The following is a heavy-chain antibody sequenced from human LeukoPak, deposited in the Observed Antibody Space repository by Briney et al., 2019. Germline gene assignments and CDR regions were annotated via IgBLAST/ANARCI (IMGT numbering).Heavy chain of an antibody. CDR1: GGSISSYY. CDR3: ARDLGAYCGGDCYPGWFDY. Sequence: SETLSLTCTVSGGSISSYYWSWIRQPPGKGLEWIGYIYYSGSTNYNPSLKSRVTISVDTSKNQFSLKLSSVTAADTAVYYCARDLGAYCGGDCYPGWFDYWGQGTLVTVSS. V-gene: IGHV4-59*12. D-gene: IGHD2-21*02. J-gene: IGHJ4*02. CDR2: IYYSGST.